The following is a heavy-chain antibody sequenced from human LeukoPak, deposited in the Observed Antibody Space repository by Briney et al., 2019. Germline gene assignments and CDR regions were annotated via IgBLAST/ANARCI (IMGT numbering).Heavy chain of an antibody. V-gene: IGHV4-34*01. D-gene: IGHD3-22*01. Sequence: KPSETLSLTCAVYGGSFSGYYWSWIRQPPGKGLEWIGEINHSGSTNYNPSLKSRVTISVDTSKNQFSLKLSSVTAADTAVYYCARRDGYYDSSGYTGDWGQGTLVTVSS. CDR3: ARRDGYYDSSGYTGD. CDR1: GGSFSGYY. J-gene: IGHJ4*02. CDR2: INHSGST.